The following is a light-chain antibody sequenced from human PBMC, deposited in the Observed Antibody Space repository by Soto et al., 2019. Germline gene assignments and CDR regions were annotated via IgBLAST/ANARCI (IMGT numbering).Light chain of an antibody. CDR1: QSISTY. CDR2: AVS. Sequence: IQMTQSPSSLSASVGDRVTITCRASQSISTYLNRYQHKPGKAPKVLIYAVSSLQSGVPSRFSGSGSGTDFTLTITSLQPEDSATYYCQHSYGTPRTFGQGTKVEIK. CDR3: QHSYGTPRT. J-gene: IGKJ1*01. V-gene: IGKV1-39*01.